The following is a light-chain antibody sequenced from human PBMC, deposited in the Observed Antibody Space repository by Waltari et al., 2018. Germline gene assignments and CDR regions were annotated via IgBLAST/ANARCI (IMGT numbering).Light chain of an antibody. CDR2: WAS. J-gene: IGKJ2*01. CDR3: QQYNNWPPYT. CDR1: QSVLFSSDNKNY. V-gene: IGKV4-1*01. Sequence: EIVMTQSPDSLAVSLGERATVNCKSSQSVLFSSDNKNYLAWYQQKPGQPPKVLIYWASTRESGVPDRFSGSGSGTDFTLTISSLQAEDVAVYYCQQYNNWPPYTFGQGTKLEIK.